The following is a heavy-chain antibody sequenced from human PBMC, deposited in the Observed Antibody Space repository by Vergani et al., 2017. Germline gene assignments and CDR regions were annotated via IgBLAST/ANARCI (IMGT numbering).Heavy chain of an antibody. V-gene: IGHV4-61*02. Sequence: QVQLQESGPGLVKPSQTLSLTCTVSGGSISSGSYYWSWIRQPAGKGLEWIGRIYTSGSTNYNPSLKSRVTISVDTSKNQFSLKLSSVTAADTAVYYCARLAAAGFYYFDYWAQGTLVTVSS. CDR3: ARLAAAGFYYFDY. J-gene: IGHJ4*02. CDR1: GGSISSGSYY. CDR2: IYTSGST. D-gene: IGHD6-13*01.